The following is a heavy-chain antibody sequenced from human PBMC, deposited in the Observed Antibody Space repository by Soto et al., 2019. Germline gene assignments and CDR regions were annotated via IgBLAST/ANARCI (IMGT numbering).Heavy chain of an antibody. D-gene: IGHD6-13*01. V-gene: IGHV4-4*02. Sequence: QVQLQESGPGLVKPSGTLSLTCAVSGGSISSSNWWSWVRQPPGKGLEWIGEIYHSGSTNYNQPLKRRVTISVDKSKNQFSLKLSSVTAADTAVYSCARIAAAGTKPDDWGQGTLVTVSS. CDR2: IYHSGST. CDR1: GGSISSSNW. J-gene: IGHJ4*02. CDR3: ARIAAAGTKPDD.